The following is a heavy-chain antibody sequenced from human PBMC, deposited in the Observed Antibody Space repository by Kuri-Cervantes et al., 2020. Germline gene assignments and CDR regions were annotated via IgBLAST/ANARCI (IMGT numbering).Heavy chain of an antibody. CDR3: AKGTYDSRGYYLDY. J-gene: IGHJ4*02. CDR1: DFTFSDYS. Sequence: GGSLRLSCEGSDFTFSDYSMNWVRQAPGKGLEWVSGLSASGGNTFYTDSVKGRFTISRDNSKNTLYVRMNSLRAEDTAVYYCAKGTYDSRGYYLDYWGQGTLVTVSS. V-gene: IGHV3-23*01. D-gene: IGHD3-22*01. CDR2: LSASGGNT.